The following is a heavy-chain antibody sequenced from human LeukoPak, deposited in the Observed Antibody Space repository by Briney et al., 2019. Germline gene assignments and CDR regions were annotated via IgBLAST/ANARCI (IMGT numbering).Heavy chain of an antibody. CDR2: IYTSGST. V-gene: IGHV4-61*02. J-gene: IGHJ4*02. CDR3: ARRQDGHDY. Sequence: SQTLSLTCTVSGGSISSGFYYWSWTRQPAGKGMEWIGRIYTSGSTNYNPSLKSRVTISLDTPRNQFSLTLSSVTAADTAVYYCARRQDGHDYWGQGTLVTVSS. CDR1: GGSISSGFYY.